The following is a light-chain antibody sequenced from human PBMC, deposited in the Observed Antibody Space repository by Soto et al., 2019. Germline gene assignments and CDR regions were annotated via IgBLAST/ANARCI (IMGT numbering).Light chain of an antibody. Sequence: DIQMTQSPSTLSASVGDRVTITCRASQSIGSWLAWYQQKPGKAPKLLIYRASNLESGVPSRFSGSGSGTEFTLTISSLQPDDFATYYCQQYSGYPWTFGQGTQVDFK. CDR1: QSIGSW. J-gene: IGKJ1*01. CDR3: QQYSGYPWT. V-gene: IGKV1-5*03. CDR2: RAS.